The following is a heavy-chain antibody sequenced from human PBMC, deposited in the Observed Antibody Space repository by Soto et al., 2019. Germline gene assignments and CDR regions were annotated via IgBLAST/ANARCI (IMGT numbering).Heavy chain of an antibody. CDR2: VYHNGTS. Sequence: VHLQESGPGLVKPSGTVSLTCVVSGGSIRSTNWWAWVRQTPGKGLEWIGEVYHNGTSNYNPSLQGRATISVDRSKDQVSLRLNSVIDADTAVYYCARDLDRYCSVTSCHAMDVCGQGTPVTVSS. CDR1: GGSIRSTNW. V-gene: IGHV4-4*02. CDR3: ARDLDRYCSVTSCHAMDV. D-gene: IGHD2-15*01. J-gene: IGHJ6*02.